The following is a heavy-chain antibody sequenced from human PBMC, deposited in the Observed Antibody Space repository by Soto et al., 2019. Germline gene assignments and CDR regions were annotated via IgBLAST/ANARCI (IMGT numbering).Heavy chain of an antibody. CDR2: ISYDGSDK. V-gene: IGHV3-30*18. D-gene: IGHD2-15*01. Sequence: PGGSLRLSVETSGFTFSSYGIHWVRQAPGKGLEWVAVISYDGSDKYYADSVKGRFTISRDNSKNTLYLQMNSLRAEDTAVYYCAKVTVVVWFGMDVWGQGTTVTVSS. J-gene: IGHJ6*02. CDR3: AKVTVVVWFGMDV. CDR1: GFTFSSYG.